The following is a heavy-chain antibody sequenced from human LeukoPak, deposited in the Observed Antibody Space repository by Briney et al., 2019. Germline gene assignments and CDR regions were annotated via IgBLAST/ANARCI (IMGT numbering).Heavy chain of an antibody. Sequence: GGALRLSCIVSGFTFDDFAMTWGRQAPGKRLEWGGFIRRRAYGGTTDYAASGEGRFIIAIDERKNSVYLQMNSLKTEDTAMYFCSRDSHGDDVYDYWGQRSLVTVSS. CDR1: GFTFDDFA. CDR3: SRDSHGDDVYDY. CDR2: IRRRAYGGTT. D-gene: IGHD1-1*01. V-gene: IGHV3-49*04. J-gene: IGHJ4*02.